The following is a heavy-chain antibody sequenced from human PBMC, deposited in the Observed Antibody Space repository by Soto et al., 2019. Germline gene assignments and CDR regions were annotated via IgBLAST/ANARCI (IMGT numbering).Heavy chain of an antibody. V-gene: IGHV4-59*01. Sequence: SATLSLTCTVSGGSISSYYWSWIRQPPGKGLEWIGYIYYSGSTNYNPSLKSRVTISVDTSKNQFSLKLSSVTAADTAVYYCVRGGEHCDSTSCFDSWGQGTLVTVSS. CDR3: VRGGEHCDSTSCFDS. CDR1: GGSISSYY. CDR2: IYYSGST. J-gene: IGHJ4*02. D-gene: IGHD2-2*01.